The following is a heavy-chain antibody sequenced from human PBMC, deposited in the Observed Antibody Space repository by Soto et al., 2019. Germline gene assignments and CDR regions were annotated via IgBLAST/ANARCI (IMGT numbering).Heavy chain of an antibody. J-gene: IGHJ4*02. CDR2: ISGSGGST. V-gene: IGHV3-23*01. D-gene: IGHD2-2*01. CDR3: AKAPPIVVVPAAQDY. Sequence: GGSLRLSCAASGFTFSHYAMTWVRQAPGKGLEWVSSISGSGGSTFYADSVKGRFTISRDNSKNTLYLQMNSLRAEDTAVYYCAKAPPIVVVPAAQDYWGQGTLVTVSS. CDR1: GFTFSHYA.